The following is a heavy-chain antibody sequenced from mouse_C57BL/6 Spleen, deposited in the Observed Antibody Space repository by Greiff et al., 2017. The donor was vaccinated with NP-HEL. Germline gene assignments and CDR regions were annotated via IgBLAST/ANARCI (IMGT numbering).Heavy chain of an antibody. J-gene: IGHJ3*01. CDR2: INPNNGGT. CDR1: GYTFTDYY. D-gene: IGHD1-1*01. V-gene: IGHV1-26*01. CDR3: ARSSYYYGSSPAWFAY. Sequence: VQLQQSGPELVKPGASVKISCKASGYTFTDYYMNWVKQSHGKSLEWIGDINPNNGGTSYNQKFKGKATLTVDKSSSTAYMELRSLTSEDSAVYYCARSSYYYGSSPAWFAYWGQGTLVTVSA.